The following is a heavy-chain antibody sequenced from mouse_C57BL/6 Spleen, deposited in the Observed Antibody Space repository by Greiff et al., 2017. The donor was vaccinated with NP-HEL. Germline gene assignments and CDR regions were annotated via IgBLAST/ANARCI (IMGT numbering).Heavy chain of an antibody. Sequence: VQLKESGPELVKPGASVKIPCKASGYTFTDYNMDWVKQSHGKSLEWIGDINPNNGGTIYNQKFKGKATLTVDKSSSTAYMELRSLTSEDTAVYYCARGFDGYAYYFDYWGQGTTLTVSS. V-gene: IGHV1-18*01. CDR2: INPNNGGT. D-gene: IGHD2-3*01. CDR3: ARGFDGYAYYFDY. CDR1: GYTFTDYN. J-gene: IGHJ2*01.